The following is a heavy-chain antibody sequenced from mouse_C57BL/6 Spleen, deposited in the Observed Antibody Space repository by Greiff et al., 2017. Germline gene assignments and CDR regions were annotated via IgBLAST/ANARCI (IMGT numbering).Heavy chain of an antibody. CDR2: IRLKSDNYAT. CDR1: GFTFSNYW. D-gene: IGHD2-4*01. J-gene: IGHJ2*01. CDR3: TRDYYYFDY. V-gene: IGHV6-3*01. Sequence: EVKVEESGGGLVQPGGSMKLSCVASGFTFSNYWMNWVRQSPEKGLEWVAQIRLKSDNYATHYEGSVKGRFTISSDESKSSVYLQINNLRAEDTGIYYCTRDYYYFDYWGQGTTLTVSS.